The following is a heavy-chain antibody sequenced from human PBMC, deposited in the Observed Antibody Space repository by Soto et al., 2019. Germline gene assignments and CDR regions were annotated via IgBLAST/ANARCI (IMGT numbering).Heavy chain of an antibody. CDR3: ARIRGGGWYFDY. V-gene: IGHV3-48*03. Sequence: EVQLVESGGGLVQPGGSLRLSCAASGFTFSSYEMNWVRQAPGKGLEWVSYISTSVSTIFYADSVKGRFTISRDNAENSLYLQMNSLRAEDTAVYYCARIRGGGWYFDYWGQGTLVTVSS. D-gene: IGHD6-19*01. CDR2: ISTSVSTI. J-gene: IGHJ4*02. CDR1: GFTFSSYE.